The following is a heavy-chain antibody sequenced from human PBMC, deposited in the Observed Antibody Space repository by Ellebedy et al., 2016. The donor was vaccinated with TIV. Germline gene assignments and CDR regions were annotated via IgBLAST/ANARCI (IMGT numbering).Heavy chain of an antibody. D-gene: IGHD6-6*01. CDR3: ARSARPYGYFDY. V-gene: IGHV4-61*01. Sequence: SETLSLXXTVSGGSVSSGSYYWRWIRQPPGKGLEWIGYIYYSGSTNYNPSLKSRVTISVDTSKNQFSLKLSSVTAADTAVYYCARSARPYGYFDYWGQGTLVTVSS. CDR2: IYYSGST. CDR1: GGSVSSGSYY. J-gene: IGHJ4*02.